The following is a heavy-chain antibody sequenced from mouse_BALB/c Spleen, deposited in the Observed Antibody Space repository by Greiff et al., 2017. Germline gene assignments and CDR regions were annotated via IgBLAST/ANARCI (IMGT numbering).Heavy chain of an antibody. J-gene: IGHJ3*01. CDR3: ARAQTARATRPWFAY. CDR2: ISYSGST. CDR1: GYSITSDYA. Sequence: VQLKESGPGLVKPSQSLSLTCTVTGYSITSDYAWNWIRQFPGNKLEWMGYISYSGSTSYNPSLKSRISITRDTSKNQFFLQLNSVTTEDTATYYCARAQTARATRPWFAYWGQGTLVTVSA. D-gene: IGHD3-2*01. V-gene: IGHV3-2*02.